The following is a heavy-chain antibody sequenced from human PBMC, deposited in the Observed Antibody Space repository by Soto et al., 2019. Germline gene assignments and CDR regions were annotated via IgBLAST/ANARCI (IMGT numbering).Heavy chain of an antibody. CDR2: IFSAGMT. CDR3: AGAYSYNYAFDY. CDR1: GFTVKGNY. Sequence: GGSLRLSCAPSGFTVKGNYVRWARQASGRGMEWVSIIFSAGMTYYTDSVKGRFTISKDTSKNTLSLQMNSLRADDTAVYFCAGAYSYNYAFDYWGLGTPVTVSS. J-gene: IGHJ4*02. V-gene: IGHV3-53*01. D-gene: IGHD1-1*01.